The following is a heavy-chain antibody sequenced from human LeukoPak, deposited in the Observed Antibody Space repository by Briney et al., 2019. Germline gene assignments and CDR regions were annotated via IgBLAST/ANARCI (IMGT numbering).Heavy chain of an antibody. CDR3: AKGGAVAGYNWFDP. D-gene: IGHD6-19*01. J-gene: IGHJ5*02. V-gene: IGHV3-7*03. CDR2: INKDGGEK. Sequence: PGGSLRLSCVASRFTFSNYWMTWVRQAPGKGLERVANINKDGGEKYYMESVKGRFTISRDNAKNSLYLQMNNLRAEDTAVYYCAKGGAVAGYNWFDPWGQGTLVTVSS. CDR1: RFTFSNYW.